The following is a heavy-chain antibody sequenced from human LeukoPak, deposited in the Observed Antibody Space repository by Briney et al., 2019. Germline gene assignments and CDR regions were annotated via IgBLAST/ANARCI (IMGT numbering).Heavy chain of an antibody. V-gene: IGHV1-8*02. CDR1: GYKFTNYG. D-gene: IGHD3-22*01. CDR2: MNPNSGNT. CDR3: ARGHVEEQWLFIQRYYYDSSHYYFDY. Sequence: ASVKVSCKASGYKFTNYGISWVRQATGQGLEWMGWMNPNSGNTGYAQKFQGRVTMTRNTSISTAYMELSSLRSEDTAVYYCARGHVEEQWLFIQRYYYDSSHYYFDYWGQGTLVTVSS. J-gene: IGHJ4*02.